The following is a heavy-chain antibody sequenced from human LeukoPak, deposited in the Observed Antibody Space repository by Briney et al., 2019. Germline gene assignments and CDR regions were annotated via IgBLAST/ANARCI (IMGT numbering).Heavy chain of an antibody. CDR2: IYYSKNT. D-gene: IGHD5-18*01. V-gene: IGHV4-39*01. J-gene: IGHJ4*02. CDR3: VSPRGFSYGYFDY. CDR1: GGSISSSSAY. Sequence: SETLSLTCTVSGGSISSSSAYWGWIRQPPGKGLEWIGSIYYSKNTYYNPSLKSRVTISADTSKNQFSLTLGSVSATDTAVYYCVSPRGFSYGYFDYWGQGTLVTVS.